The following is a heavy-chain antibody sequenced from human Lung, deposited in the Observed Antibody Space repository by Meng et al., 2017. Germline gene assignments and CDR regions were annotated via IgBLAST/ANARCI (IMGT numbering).Heavy chain of an antibody. CDR2: INDSGST. J-gene: IGHJ4*02. Sequence: DVGRLQASESLTLTCVVFGWSFKDFDCSWIRQAPGKGREWIGEINDSGSTNYNPSLESRANISVHTSQTTLCLKLSSVSAADSAVYYCARGPTTMAHDFDYWGQGTLVTVSS. CDR3: ARGPTTMAHDFDY. V-gene: IGHV4-34*01. D-gene: IGHD4-11*01. CDR1: GWSFKDFD.